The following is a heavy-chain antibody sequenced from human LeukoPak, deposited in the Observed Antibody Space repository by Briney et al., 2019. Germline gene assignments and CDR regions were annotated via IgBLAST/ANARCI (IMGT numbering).Heavy chain of an antibody. V-gene: IGHV1-2*02. J-gene: IGHJ4*02. D-gene: IGHD4/OR15-4a*01. Sequence: ASVKVSCKASGYTFTDYYIHWVRQAPGQGLQWMGWINPNSGGTNYAQKFRGRVTMTRDTSISTAYMELSRLRSDDTAVYYCARGEIDYGGYWGQGTLVTVSS. CDR3: ARGEIDYGGY. CDR1: GYTFTDYY. CDR2: INPNSGGT.